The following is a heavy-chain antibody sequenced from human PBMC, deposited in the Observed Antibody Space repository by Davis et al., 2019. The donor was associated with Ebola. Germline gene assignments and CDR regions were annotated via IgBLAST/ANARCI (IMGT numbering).Heavy chain of an antibody. CDR3: TKGDWFDP. Sequence: GESLKISCPASGFSFQYFAMNWVRQAPGKGLEWVSTISGNGVDTYYGDSVKGRFTVSRDNSENTLYLQIKSLRAEDTARYYCTKGDWFDPWGQGTLVTVSS. CDR1: GFSFQYFA. CDR2: ISGNGVDT. J-gene: IGHJ5*02. V-gene: IGHV3-23*01.